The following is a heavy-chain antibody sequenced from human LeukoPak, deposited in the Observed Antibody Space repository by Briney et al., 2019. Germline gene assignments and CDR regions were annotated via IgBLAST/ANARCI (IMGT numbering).Heavy chain of an antibody. V-gene: IGHV4-31*03. CDR1: GGSISSGGSY. CDR2: IYYSGST. J-gene: IGHJ4*02. D-gene: IGHD3-22*01. Sequence: SQTLSLTCTVSGGSISSGGSYWSWIRQHPGKGLEWIGYIYYSGSTYYNPSLKSRVTISVDTSKNQFSLKLSSVTAADTAVYYCARSGDSSGYYYLKPFDHWGQGTLVTVSS. CDR3: ARSGDSSGYYYLKPFDH.